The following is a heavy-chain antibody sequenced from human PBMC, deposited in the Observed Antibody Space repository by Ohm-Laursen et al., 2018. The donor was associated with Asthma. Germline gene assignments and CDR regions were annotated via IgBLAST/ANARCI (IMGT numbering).Heavy chain of an antibody. CDR1: GGSISSSSYY. J-gene: IGHJ4*02. CDR2: IYYSGST. D-gene: IGHD4-17*01. Sequence: SDTLSLTWTVSGGSISSSSYYWGWIRQPPGKGLEWIGSIYYSGSTYYNPSLKSRVTISVDTSKNQFSLKLSSVTAADTAVYYCARNDYGDYLLDYWGQGTLVTVSS. V-gene: IGHV4-39*01. CDR3: ARNDYGDYLLDY.